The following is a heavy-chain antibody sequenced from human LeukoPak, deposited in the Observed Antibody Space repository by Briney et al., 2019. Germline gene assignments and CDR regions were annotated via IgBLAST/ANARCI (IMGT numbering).Heavy chain of an antibody. CDR1: GFTFSSYA. CDR2: INHSGST. D-gene: IGHD2-8*01. CDR3: AGRLYRAAIDY. V-gene: IGHV4-34*08. J-gene: IGHJ4*02. Sequence: GSLRLSCAASGFTFSSYAMSWVRQPPGKGLEWIGEINHSGSTNYNPSLKSRVTISVDTSKNQFSLKLSSVTAADTAVYYCAGRLYRAAIDYWGQGTLVTVSS.